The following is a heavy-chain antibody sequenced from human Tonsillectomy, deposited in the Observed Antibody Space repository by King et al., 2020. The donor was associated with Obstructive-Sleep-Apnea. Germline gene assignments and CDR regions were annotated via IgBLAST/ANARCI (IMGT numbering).Heavy chain of an antibody. J-gene: IGHJ4*02. V-gene: IGHV5-51*01. D-gene: IGHD1-1*01. CDR1: GYSFTNYW. CDR3: ARATGRLERRTFDY. CDR2: IYAGDSDT. Sequence: VQLVQSGAEVKKPGESLKISCKGSGYSFTNYWIGWVRQMPGKGLEWMGIIYAGDSDTRYSPSFKGQGTIQADKSISTAYLQWSSLKASDTAMYYCARATGRLERRTFDYWGQGTLVTVSS.